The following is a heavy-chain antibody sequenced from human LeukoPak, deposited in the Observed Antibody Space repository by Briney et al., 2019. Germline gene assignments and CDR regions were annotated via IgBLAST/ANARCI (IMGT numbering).Heavy chain of an antibody. CDR2: FDPEDGET. J-gene: IGHJ4*02. V-gene: IGHV1-24*01. CDR3: ARTPAYYYDSSGYYYFDY. CDR1: GYTLTELS. Sequence: AWVKVSFSVSGYTLTELSMHWVRQPPGKGLEWMGGFDPEDGETISAQKFQGRVTMTEDTSTDTAYMELRSMRSEDTAVSYCARTPAYYYDSSGYYYFDYWGQGTLVTVSS. D-gene: IGHD3-22*01.